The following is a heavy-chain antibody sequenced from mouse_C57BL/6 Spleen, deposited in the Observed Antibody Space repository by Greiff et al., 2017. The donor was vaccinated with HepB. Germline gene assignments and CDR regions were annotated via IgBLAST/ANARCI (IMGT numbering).Heavy chain of an antibody. J-gene: IGHJ2*01. CDR3: ARRDDYDWSFDY. V-gene: IGHV5-17*01. D-gene: IGHD2-4*01. CDR2: ISSGSSTI. CDR1: GFTFSDYG. Sequence: EVKLQESGGGLVKPGGSLKLSCAASGFTFSDYGMHWVRQAPEKGLEWVAYISSGSSTIYYADTVKGRFTISRDNAKNTLFLQMTSLRSEDTAMYYCARRDDYDWSFDYWGQGTTLTVSS.